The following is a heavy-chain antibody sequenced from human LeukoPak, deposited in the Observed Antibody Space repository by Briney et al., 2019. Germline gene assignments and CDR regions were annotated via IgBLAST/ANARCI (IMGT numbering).Heavy chain of an antibody. Sequence: GGSLRLSCAASGFTFSSYSMNWVRQAPGKGLEWVSSISSSSSYTYYADSVKGRFTISRDNSKNTLYLQMNSLRAEDTAVYYCAKARTHEYSNYNYWGQGTLVTVSS. J-gene: IGHJ4*02. D-gene: IGHD4-11*01. CDR3: AKARTHEYSNYNY. CDR2: ISSSSSYT. CDR1: GFTFSSYS. V-gene: IGHV3-21*04.